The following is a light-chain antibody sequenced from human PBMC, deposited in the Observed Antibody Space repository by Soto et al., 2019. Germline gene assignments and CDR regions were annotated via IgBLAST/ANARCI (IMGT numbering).Light chain of an antibody. CDR3: QVWDDSSDLLYV. V-gene: IGLV3-21*02. CDR1: NIGSET. J-gene: IGLJ1*01. CDR2: DDS. Sequence: SYELTQPPSVSVAPGQTARITCGGNNIGSETVHWYQQKPGQAPVLVLYDDSDRPSGIPERFSGSNSGNTATLTISRVEAGDEAVYYCQVWDDSSDLLYVFGTGTKVTVL.